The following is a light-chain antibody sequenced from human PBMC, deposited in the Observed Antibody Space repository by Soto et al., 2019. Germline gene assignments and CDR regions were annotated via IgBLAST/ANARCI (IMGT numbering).Light chain of an antibody. V-gene: IGLV2-14*01. CDR2: EVS. Sequence: QSVLTQPASVSGSPGQSITISCTGTSSDVGGYNYVSWNQQHPGKAPKHMIYEVSNRPSGVSNRFSGSKSGNTASLTISGLQAEDEADYYGSSYTSSSTRVFGTGTKLTVL. CDR1: SSDVGGYNY. J-gene: IGLJ1*01. CDR3: SSYTSSSTRV.